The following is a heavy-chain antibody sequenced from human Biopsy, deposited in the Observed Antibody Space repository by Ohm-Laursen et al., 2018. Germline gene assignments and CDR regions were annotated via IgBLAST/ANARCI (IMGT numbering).Heavy chain of an antibody. V-gene: IGHV3-11*01. J-gene: IGHJ6*02. Sequence: SLRLSCSASGFSFSDYHMRWIRQAPGRGLEWVSYISGGGTIYYGDSMKGRVTISRDNAENSLYLQMHSLRAEDTAVYYCARDTRWSPYSMDVWGQGITVTVSS. CDR3: ARDTRWSPYSMDV. CDR1: GFSFSDYH. D-gene: IGHD4-23*01. CDR2: ISGGGTI.